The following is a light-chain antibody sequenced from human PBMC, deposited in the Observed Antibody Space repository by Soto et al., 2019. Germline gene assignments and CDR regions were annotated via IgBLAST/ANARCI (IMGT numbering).Light chain of an antibody. V-gene: IGKV3-20*01. CDR1: QSVGSIY. Sequence: DIVLTQSPGTLSLSPGERATLSCRASQSVGSIYLGWYQQKPGQAPRLLIYAVSSRATGIPDRFRGSGSGTVFTITSSRLEPEDFAGYYCRLYGSSPPMYTFGQGTKVEIK. J-gene: IGKJ2*01. CDR2: AVS. CDR3: RLYGSSPPMYT.